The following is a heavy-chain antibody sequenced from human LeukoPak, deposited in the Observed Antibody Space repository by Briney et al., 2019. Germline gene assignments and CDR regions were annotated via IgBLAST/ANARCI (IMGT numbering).Heavy chain of an antibody. CDR1: GGTFSSYA. CDR3: ARDVVVPAAKEHAFDI. Sequence: SVKVSCKASGGTFSSYAISWVRQAPGQGLEWMGGIIPIFGTANYAQKFQGRVTITTDESTSTAYMELSSPRSEDTAVYYCARDVVVPAAKEHAFDIWGQGTMVTVSS. D-gene: IGHD2-2*01. J-gene: IGHJ3*02. V-gene: IGHV1-69*05. CDR2: IIPIFGTA.